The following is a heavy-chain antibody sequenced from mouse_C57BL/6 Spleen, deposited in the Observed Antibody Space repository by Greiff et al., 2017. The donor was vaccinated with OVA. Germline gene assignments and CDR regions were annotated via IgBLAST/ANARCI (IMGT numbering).Heavy chain of an antibody. D-gene: IGHD2-5*01. V-gene: IGHV5-16*01. CDR3: ARGSNYEGFAY. J-gene: IGHJ3*01. CDR1: GFTFSDYY. Sequence: EVQVVESEGGLVQPGSSMKLSCTASGFTFSDYYMAWVRQVPEKGLEWVANINYDGSSTYYLDSLKSRFIISRDNAKNILYLQMSSLKSEDTATYYCARGSNYEGFAYWGQGTLVTVSA. CDR2: INYDGSST.